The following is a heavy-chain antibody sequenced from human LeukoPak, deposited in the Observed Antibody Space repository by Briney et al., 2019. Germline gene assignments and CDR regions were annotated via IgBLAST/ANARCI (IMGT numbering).Heavy chain of an antibody. CDR3: AKDYCGGDCYSGWYFDL. V-gene: IGHV3-74*01. CDR2: INSDGSSI. D-gene: IGHD2-21*02. CDR1: GFTFSYW. J-gene: IGHJ2*01. Sequence: GGSLRLSCAASGFTFSYWMHWVRQAPGKGLVWVSRINSDGSSIYYADSVKGRFTISRDNAKNSLYLQMNSLRAEDTALYYCAKDYCGGDCYSGWYFDLWGRGTLVTVSS.